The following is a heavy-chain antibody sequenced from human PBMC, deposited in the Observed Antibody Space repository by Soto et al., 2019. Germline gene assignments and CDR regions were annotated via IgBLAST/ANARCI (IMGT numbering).Heavy chain of an antibody. V-gene: IGHV4-61*01. Sequence: SETLSLTCTVSGGSVSSGSYYWSWIRQPPGKGLEWIGYIYYSGSTNYNPSLKSRVTISVDTSKNQFSLKLSSVTAADTAVYYCARAGYYGSGSYDGYYYYGMDVWGQGTTVTVSS. CDR2: IYYSGST. J-gene: IGHJ6*02. CDR1: GGSVSSGSYY. CDR3: ARAGYYGSGSYDGYYYYGMDV. D-gene: IGHD3-10*01.